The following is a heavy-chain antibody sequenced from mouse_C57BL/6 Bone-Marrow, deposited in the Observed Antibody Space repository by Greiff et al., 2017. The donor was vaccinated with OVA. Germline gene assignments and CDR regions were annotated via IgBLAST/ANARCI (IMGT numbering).Heavy chain of an antibody. CDR1: GFSLTSYG. CDR2: IWRGGST. J-gene: IGHJ4*01. CDR3: ASGDAMDY. Sequence: VQLQQSGPGLVQPSQRLSITCTVSGFSLTSYGVHWVRQSPGKGLEWLGVIWRGGSTDYNAAFISRLSISKDNSKSQVFFKMNSLQADDTAIYYCASGDAMDYWGQGTSVTVSS. V-gene: IGHV2-2*01.